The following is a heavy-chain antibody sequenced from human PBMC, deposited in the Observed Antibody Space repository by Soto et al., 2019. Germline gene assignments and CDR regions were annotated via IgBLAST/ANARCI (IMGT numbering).Heavy chain of an antibody. CDR1: GFTFSSYS. V-gene: IGHV3-21*01. D-gene: IGHD3-22*01. CDR2: ISSSGAYI. J-gene: IGHJ4*02. Sequence: PGGSLRLSCAASGFTFSSYSMNWVRQAPGKGLEWVSSISSSGAYIYYADSVKGRFTISRDNAKNSLYLQMNSLRAEDTAVYYCARVHYYDGSGSLSYWGQGTLVTVSS. CDR3: ARVHYYDGSGSLSY.